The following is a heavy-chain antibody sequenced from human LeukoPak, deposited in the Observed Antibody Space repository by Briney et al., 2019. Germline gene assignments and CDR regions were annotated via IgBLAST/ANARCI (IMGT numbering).Heavy chain of an antibody. Sequence: GGSLRLSCVASGFTFSSYSVNWVRQAPGKGLEWVSSIRSSTTYVYYADSVKGRFTISRDNAKNSLYLQMNSLRAEDTAVYYCARDSLTMIVGRQKRGLDYWGQGTLVTVSS. D-gene: IGHD3-22*01. CDR1: GFTFSSYS. V-gene: IGHV3-21*01. J-gene: IGHJ4*02. CDR2: IRSSTTYV. CDR3: ARDSLTMIVGRQKRGLDY.